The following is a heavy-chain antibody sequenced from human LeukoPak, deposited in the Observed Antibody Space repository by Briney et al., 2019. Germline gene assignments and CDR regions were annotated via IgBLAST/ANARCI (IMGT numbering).Heavy chain of an antibody. V-gene: IGHV3-23*01. CDR2: ISGTGGST. CDR3: AKDRGDYVYYYYGMDV. Sequence: GGSLRLSCAASGFTFSSYAMSWVRQAPGKGLEWVSAISGTGGSTYYADSVKGRFTISRDNSKNTLYLQMNSLRAEDTAVYCCAKDRGDYVYYYYGMDVWGQGTTVTVSS. CDR1: GFTFSSYA. D-gene: IGHD4-17*01. J-gene: IGHJ6*02.